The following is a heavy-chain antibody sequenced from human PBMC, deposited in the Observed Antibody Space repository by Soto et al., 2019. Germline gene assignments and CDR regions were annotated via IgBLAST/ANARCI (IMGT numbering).Heavy chain of an antibody. CDR3: ARRYSGYDFDY. J-gene: IGHJ4*02. Sequence: QVQLQQWGAGLLKPSETLSLTCAVYGGSFSGYYWSWIRQPPGKGLEWIGEINHRGSTNYNPSLRSRVPISVETSKNQFSLKLRSVTAADTGVYYCARRYSGYDFDYWSQGTLVTVSS. V-gene: IGHV4-34*01. CDR1: GGSFSGYY. D-gene: IGHD5-12*01. CDR2: INHRGST.